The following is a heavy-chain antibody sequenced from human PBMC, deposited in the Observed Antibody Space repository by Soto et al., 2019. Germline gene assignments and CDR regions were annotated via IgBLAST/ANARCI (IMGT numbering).Heavy chain of an antibody. CDR1: GFTFSSYG. D-gene: IGHD3-16*02. Sequence: GGSLRLSCAASGFTFSSYGMHWVRQAPGKGLEWVAVIWYDGSNKYYADSVKGRFTISRDNSKNTLYLQMNSLRAEDTAVYYCARDMITFGGVIAPFPGRYFDYWGQGTLVTVSS. V-gene: IGHV3-33*01. CDR2: IWYDGSNK. J-gene: IGHJ4*02. CDR3: ARDMITFGGVIAPFPGRYFDY.